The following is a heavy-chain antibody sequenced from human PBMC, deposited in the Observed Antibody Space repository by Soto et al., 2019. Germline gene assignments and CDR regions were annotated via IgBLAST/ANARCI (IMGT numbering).Heavy chain of an antibody. J-gene: IGHJ5*02. CDR2: ISGSGGST. D-gene: IGHD2-21*02. V-gene: IGHV3-23*01. CDR3: AKDPVVTTQNWFDP. CDR1: GVTLSSYA. Sequence: PVGSLRLSCSASGVTLSSYAMSWVRQAPGKGLEWVSAISGSGGSTYYADSVKGRFTISRGNSKNTLYPQMNSLRAEDTAVYYCAKDPVVTTQNWFDPWGQGTLVTVSS.